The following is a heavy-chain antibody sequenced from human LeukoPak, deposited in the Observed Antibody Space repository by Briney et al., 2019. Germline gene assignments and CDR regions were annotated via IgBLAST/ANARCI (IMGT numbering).Heavy chain of an antibody. CDR3: ARDLGYCSSTSCYAVPYNWFDP. D-gene: IGHD2-2*01. J-gene: IGHJ5*02. CDR1: GFTFSSYN. CDR2: ISSSSSNI. V-gene: IGHV3-48*02. Sequence: GGSLRLSCAASGFTFSSYNMNWVRQAPGKGLEWVSYISSSSSNIYYADSVKGRFTISRDNAKNSLYLQMNSLRDEDTAVYYCARDLGYCSSTSCYAVPYNWFDPWGQGTLVTVSS.